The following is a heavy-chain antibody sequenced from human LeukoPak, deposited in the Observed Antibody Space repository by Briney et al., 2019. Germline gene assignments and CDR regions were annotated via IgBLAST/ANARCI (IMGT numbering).Heavy chain of an antibody. J-gene: IGHJ5*02. V-gene: IGHV4-39*07. D-gene: IGHD6-19*01. CDR3: AREPYSSGSPHNWFDP. CDR2: IYYSGST. Sequence: SETLSLTCTVSGGSISSSSYYWGWIRQPPGKGLEWIGSIYYSGSTYYNPSLKSRVTISVDTSKNQFSLKLSSVTAADTAVYYCAREPYSSGSPHNWFDPWGQGTLVTVSS. CDR1: GGSISSSSYY.